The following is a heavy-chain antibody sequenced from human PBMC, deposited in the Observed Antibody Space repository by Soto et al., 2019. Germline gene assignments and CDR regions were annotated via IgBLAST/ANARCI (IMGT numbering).Heavy chain of an antibody. J-gene: IGHJ6*02. CDR3: ARERCSGGSCSSYYYFYCMDV. Sequence: QVQLVQSGAEVKKPGSSVKVSCKASGGTFSSYTISWVRQAPGQGLEWMGRIIPILGIANYAPKFQGRVTIPADKSTSTAFLELSSLRPEDTRVYYCARERCSGGSCSSYYYFYCMDVRGQGTTVTVAS. CDR2: IIPILGIA. V-gene: IGHV1-69*08. D-gene: IGHD2-15*01. CDR1: GGTFSSYT.